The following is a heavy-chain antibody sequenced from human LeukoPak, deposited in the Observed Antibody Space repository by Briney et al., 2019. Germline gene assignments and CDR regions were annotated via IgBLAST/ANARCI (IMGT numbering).Heavy chain of an antibody. V-gene: IGHV3-23*01. CDR2: ISGSGGST. J-gene: IGHJ4*02. CDR3: AKGIAARPYYFDY. CDR1: GFTFSSHA. D-gene: IGHD6-6*01. Sequence: GGSLRLSCAASGFTFSSHAMSWVRQTPGKGLEWVSAISGSGGSTYYADSVKGRFTISRDNSKNTLYLQMNSLRAEDTAVYYCAKGIAARPYYFDYWGQGTLVTVSS.